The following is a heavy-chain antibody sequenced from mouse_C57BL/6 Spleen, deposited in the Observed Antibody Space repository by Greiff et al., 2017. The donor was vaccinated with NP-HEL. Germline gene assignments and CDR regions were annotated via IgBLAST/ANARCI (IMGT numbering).Heavy chain of an antibody. J-gene: IGHJ2*01. Sequence: EVMLVESGGGLVKPGGSLKLSCAASGFTFSSYAMSWVRQTPEKRLEWVATISDGGSYTYYPDNVKGRFTISRDNAKNNLYLQMSHLKSEDTAMYYCAREGELGRQRYFDYWGQGTTLTVSS. V-gene: IGHV5-4*01. CDR3: AREGELGRQRYFDY. D-gene: IGHD4-1*01. CDR1: GFTFSSYA. CDR2: ISDGGSYT.